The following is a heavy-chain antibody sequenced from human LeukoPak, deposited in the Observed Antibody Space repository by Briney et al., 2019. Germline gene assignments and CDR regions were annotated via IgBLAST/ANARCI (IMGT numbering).Heavy chain of an antibody. D-gene: IGHD3-22*01. CDR1: GFTFDDYA. CDR3: AKDLSMYYYDSSGYPTNFYYYYGMDV. CDR2: ISWNSGSI. J-gene: IGHJ6*02. Sequence: GGSLRLSCAASGFTFDDYAMHWVRQAPGKGLEWVSGISWNSGSIGYADSEKGRFTISRDNAKNSLYLQMNSLRAEDTALYYCAKDLSMYYYDSSGYPTNFYYYYGMDVWGQGTTVTVSS. V-gene: IGHV3-9*01.